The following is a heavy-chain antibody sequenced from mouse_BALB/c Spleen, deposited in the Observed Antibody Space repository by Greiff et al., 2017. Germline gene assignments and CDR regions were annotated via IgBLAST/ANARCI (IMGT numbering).Heavy chain of an antibody. V-gene: IGHV1-74*01. Sequence: QVQLQQSGPQLVRPGASVKISCKASGYSFTSYWMHWVKQRPGQGLEWIGMIDPSDSETRLNQKFKDKATLTVDKSSSTAYMQLSSPTSEDSAVYYCAKEVYGYYVPYAMDDWGQGTSVTVSS. CDR2: IDPSDSET. CDR3: AKEVYGYYVPYAMDD. CDR1: GYSFTSYW. D-gene: IGHD2-3*01. J-gene: IGHJ4*01.